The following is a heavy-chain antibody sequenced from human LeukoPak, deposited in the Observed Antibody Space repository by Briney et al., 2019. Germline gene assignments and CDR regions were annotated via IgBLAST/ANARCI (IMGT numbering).Heavy chain of an antibody. J-gene: IGHJ4*02. CDR1: GFTFSSYA. CDR3: AKQYYDFWSGYRIDY. D-gene: IGHD3-3*01. CDR2: ISGSGGST. Sequence: PGGSLRLSCAASGFTFSSYAMSWVRQAPGKGLEWVSVISGSGGSTYYADSVKGRFTISRDNSKNTLYLQMNSLRAEDTAVYYCAKQYYDFWSGYRIDYWGQGTLVTVSS. V-gene: IGHV3-23*01.